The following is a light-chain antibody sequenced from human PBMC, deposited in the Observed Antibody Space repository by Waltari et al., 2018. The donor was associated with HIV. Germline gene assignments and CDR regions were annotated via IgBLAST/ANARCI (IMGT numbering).Light chain of an antibody. CDR2: DVT. J-gene: IGLJ3*02. CDR3: CSYAGNYPVL. Sequence: QSPLTQPRSVPGSPGQSLTISCTGTSSDVGGYHYVPWYQQNPGKAPKFIIYDVTKRPSGVPDRFSGSKSGNTASLTISGLQAEDEADYYCCSYAGNYPVLFGGGTKLTVL. CDR1: SSDVGGYHY. V-gene: IGLV2-11*01.